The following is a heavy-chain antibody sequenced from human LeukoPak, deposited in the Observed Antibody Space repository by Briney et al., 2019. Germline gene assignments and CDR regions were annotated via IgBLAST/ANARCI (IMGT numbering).Heavy chain of an antibody. Sequence: MPGGSLRLSCAASGFTFSNAWISWVRQAPGKGLEWVGRIKSKTDGGTTDYAAPVKGRFTIPRDDSKNTLYLQMNSLKTEDTAVYYCNVLLWFGEFNFDYWGQGTLVTVSS. D-gene: IGHD3-10*01. CDR2: IKSKTDGGTT. CDR3: NVLLWFGEFNFDY. J-gene: IGHJ4*02. V-gene: IGHV3-15*01. CDR1: GFTFSNAW.